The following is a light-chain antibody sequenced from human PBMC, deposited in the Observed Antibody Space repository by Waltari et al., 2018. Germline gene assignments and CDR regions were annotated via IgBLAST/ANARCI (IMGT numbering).Light chain of an antibody. CDR1: QSISSW. CDR3: QQYSSDST. CDR2: KAS. Sequence: DFQMTQSPSTLSASVGDRVTITCRASQSISSWLAWYQQKPGKAPKLLIYKASSLESGVPSRFSGSGSGTEFTLTISSLQPDDFATYYCQQYSSDSTFGQGTKVEIK. J-gene: IGKJ1*01. V-gene: IGKV1-5*03.